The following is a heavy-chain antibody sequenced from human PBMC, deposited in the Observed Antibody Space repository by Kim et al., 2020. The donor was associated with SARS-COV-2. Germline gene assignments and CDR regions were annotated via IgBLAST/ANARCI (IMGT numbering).Heavy chain of an antibody. J-gene: IGHJ4*02. D-gene: IGHD2-21*02. V-gene: IGHV1-3*01. CDR2: INAGNGNT. CDR3: ARVEAYCGGDCYYGY. Sequence: ASVKVSCKASGYTFTSYAMHWVRQAPGQRLEWMGWINAGNGNTKYSQKFQGRVTITRDTSASTAYMELSSLRSEDTAVYYCARVEAYCGGDCYYGYWGQGTLVTVSS. CDR1: GYTFTSYA.